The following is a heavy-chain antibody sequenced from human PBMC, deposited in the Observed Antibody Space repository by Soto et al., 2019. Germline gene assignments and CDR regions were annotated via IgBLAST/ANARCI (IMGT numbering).Heavy chain of an antibody. J-gene: IGHJ6*02. CDR1: GYTFTSYA. V-gene: IGHV1-3*01. D-gene: IGHD5-12*01. CDR2: INAGNGNT. Sequence: ASVKVSCKASGYTFTSYAMHWVRQAPGQRLEWMGWINAGNGNTKYSQKFQGRVTITRDTSASTAYMELSSLRSEDTAVYYCARERSGYSGYDEDDYYYYGMDVWGQGTTVTVSS. CDR3: ARERSGYSGYDEDDYYYYGMDV.